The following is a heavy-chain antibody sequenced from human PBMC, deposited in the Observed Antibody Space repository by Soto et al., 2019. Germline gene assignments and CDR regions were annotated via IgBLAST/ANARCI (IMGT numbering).Heavy chain of an antibody. CDR1: GYTFSSYY. J-gene: IGHJ6*02. V-gene: IGHV1-46*01. D-gene: IGHD3-16*01. Sequence: ASVKVSCKASGYTFSSYYMNWVRQAPGQGLEWMGIINRSDGNTNHAQRLQGRVTMSTDTSTSTAYMELRSLRSDDSAVYYCARMGDVPYYYYGMDVWGQGTTVTVSS. CDR3: ARMGDVPYYYYGMDV. CDR2: INRSDGNT.